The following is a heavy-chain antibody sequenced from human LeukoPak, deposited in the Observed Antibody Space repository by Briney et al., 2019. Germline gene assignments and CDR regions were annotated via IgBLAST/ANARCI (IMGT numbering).Heavy chain of an antibody. J-gene: IGHJ4*01. Sequence: GGSLRLSCAVSGLTFSSYAMSWVRQAPGKGLEWVSGISGSGGSGDSTYYADSVKGRFTISRDNSKNTLYLQFNSLRAEDTAVYYCAKAPVRNWASFFDYWGQGILVTVSS. CDR3: AKAPVRNWASFFDY. D-gene: IGHD7-27*01. CDR1: GLTFSSYA. CDR2: ISGSGGSGDST. V-gene: IGHV3-23*01.